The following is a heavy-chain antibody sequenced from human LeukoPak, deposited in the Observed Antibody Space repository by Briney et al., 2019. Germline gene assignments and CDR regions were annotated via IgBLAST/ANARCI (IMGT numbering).Heavy chain of an antibody. V-gene: IGHV3-23*01. CDR2: ISESDGST. Sequence: GGSLRLSCAASGFTISNYAMGWVRQAPGKGLEWVSGISESDGSTYYADSVKGRFTISRHNSKNTLYLQMNSLRAEDTAVYYCAKDTGYDILTGYMGLDYCGQGTLVTVSS. CDR3: AKDTGYDILTGYMGLDY. D-gene: IGHD3-9*01. CDR1: GFTISNYA. J-gene: IGHJ4*02.